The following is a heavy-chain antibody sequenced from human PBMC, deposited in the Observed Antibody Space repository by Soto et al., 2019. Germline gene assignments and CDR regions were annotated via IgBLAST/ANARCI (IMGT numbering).Heavy chain of an antibody. CDR2: ISYDGSNK. Sequence: GGSLRLSCAASGFTFSSYAMHWVRQAPGKGLEWVAVISYDGSNKYYADSVKGRFTISRDNSKNTLYLQMNSLRAEDTAVYYCARDGPHSSGYYYPLYYYYGMDVWGQGTTVTVSS. CDR1: GFTFSSYA. J-gene: IGHJ6*02. V-gene: IGHV3-30-3*01. CDR3: ARDGPHSSGYYYPLYYYYGMDV. D-gene: IGHD3-22*01.